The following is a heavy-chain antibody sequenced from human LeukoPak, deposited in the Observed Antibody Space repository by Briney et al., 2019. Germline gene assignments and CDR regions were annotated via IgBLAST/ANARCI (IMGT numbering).Heavy chain of an antibody. Sequence: SETLSLTCAVSGYSISSGYYWGWIRQPPGKGLEWIGSMYHSGNTYYNPSLKSRVTISVDTSKNQISLNLSSVTAADTAVYYCARVNIHYYYMDVWGKGTTVTVSS. CDR1: GYSISSGYY. D-gene: IGHD2/OR15-2a*01. CDR3: ARVNIHYYYMDV. CDR2: MYHSGNT. V-gene: IGHV4-38-2*01. J-gene: IGHJ6*03.